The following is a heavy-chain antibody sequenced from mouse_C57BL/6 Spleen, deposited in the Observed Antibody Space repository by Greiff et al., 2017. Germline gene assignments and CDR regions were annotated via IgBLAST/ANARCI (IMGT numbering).Heavy chain of an antibody. CDR3: AKLGGNYGYYAMDY. V-gene: IGHV1-26*01. J-gene: IGHJ4*01. Sequence: EVKLQQSGPELVKPGASVKISCKASGYTFTDYYMNWVKQSHGKSLEWIGDINPNNGGTSYNQKFKGKATLTVDKSSSTAYMELRSLTSEDSAVYYCAKLGGNYGYYAMDYWGQGTSVTVSS. D-gene: IGHD2-1*01. CDR1: GYTFTDYY. CDR2: INPNNGGT.